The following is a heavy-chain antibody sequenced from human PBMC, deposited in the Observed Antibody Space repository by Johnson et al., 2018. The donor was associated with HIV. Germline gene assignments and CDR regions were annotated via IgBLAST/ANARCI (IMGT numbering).Heavy chain of an antibody. CDR1: GFTFSNYD. V-gene: IGHV3-13*01. D-gene: IGHD1-26*01. CDR3: ARDRRGATIDDAFDI. J-gene: IGHJ3*02. Sequence: EVQLVESGGGVVQPGRSLRLSCAASGFTFSNYDMYWVRQATGKGLEWVSGIGTAGDTHYADSVKGRFTISRDNSKNTLYLQMNSLRAEDTAVYYCARDRRGATIDDAFDIWGQGTMVTVSS. CDR2: IGTAGDT.